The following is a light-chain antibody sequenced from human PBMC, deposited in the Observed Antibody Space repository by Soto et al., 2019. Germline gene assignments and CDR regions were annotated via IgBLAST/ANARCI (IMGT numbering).Light chain of an antibody. CDR3: QQYAYSPGT. V-gene: IGKV3-20*01. CDR2: GAS. Sequence: EIVLTQSPGTLSLSPGERATLSCRASQSVSSTYLAWYQQKPGQAPRFLIYGASSRATGIPDRFSGSGSGTDFNLTISRLEPEDFAVYYCQQYAYSPGTFGQGTKLKIK. CDR1: QSVSSTY. J-gene: IGKJ2*01.